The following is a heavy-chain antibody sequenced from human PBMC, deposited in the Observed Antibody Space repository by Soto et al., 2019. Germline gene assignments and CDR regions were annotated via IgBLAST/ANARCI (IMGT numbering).Heavy chain of an antibody. V-gene: IGHV1-8*02. CDR3: ARVTRTWYFDL. CDR2: VNPKSGNK. Sequence: QAQLVQSGAEVKKPGASVKVSCKASGYTFSNNDINWVRQAPGQGLEWMGWVNPKSGNKGYAQKFQGRVTMTRDTSTTTAYRELSSLRSEDTAVYYCARVTRTWYFDLWGRGTLVTVSS. CDR1: GYTFSNND. J-gene: IGHJ2*01.